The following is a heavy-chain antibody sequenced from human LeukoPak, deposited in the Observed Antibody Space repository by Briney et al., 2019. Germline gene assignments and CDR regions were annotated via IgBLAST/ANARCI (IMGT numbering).Heavy chain of an antibody. Sequence: GASVKVSCKASGYTFTSYYMHWVRQAPGQGLEWMGGIIPIFGTANYAQKFQGRVTITADESTSTAYMELSSLRSEDTAVYYCARGRGFGDPQRYWGQGTLVTVSS. CDR1: GYTFTSYY. J-gene: IGHJ4*02. D-gene: IGHD3-10*01. V-gene: IGHV1-69*13. CDR2: IIPIFGTA. CDR3: ARGRGFGDPQRY.